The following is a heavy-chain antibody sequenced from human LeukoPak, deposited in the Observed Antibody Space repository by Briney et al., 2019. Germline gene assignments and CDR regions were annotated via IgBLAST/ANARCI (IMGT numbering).Heavy chain of an antibody. CDR1: GGSFSGYY. J-gene: IGHJ4*02. Sequence: KASETLSLTCAVYGGSFSGYYWSWIRQPPGKGLEWIGEINHSGSTNYNPSLKSRVTISVDTSKNQFSLKLSSVTAADTAVYYCARSWGDILTHTAFDYWGQGTLVTVSS. CDR2: INHSGST. CDR3: ARSWGDILTHTAFDY. V-gene: IGHV4-34*01. D-gene: IGHD3-9*01.